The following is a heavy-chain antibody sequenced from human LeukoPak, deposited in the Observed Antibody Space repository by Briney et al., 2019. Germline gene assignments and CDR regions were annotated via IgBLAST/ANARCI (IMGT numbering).Heavy chain of an antibody. V-gene: IGHV3-30*02. D-gene: IGHD1-14*01. Sequence: QPGGSLRLSCAASGFTFSSYGMHWVRQAPGKGLEWVAFIRYDGSNKYYADSVKGRFTISRDNSKNTLYLQMNSLRAEDTAVYYCAKDLNRIPSPLDFDYWGQGTLVTVSS. CDR3: AKDLNRIPSPLDFDY. J-gene: IGHJ4*02. CDR2: IRYDGSNK. CDR1: GFTFSSYG.